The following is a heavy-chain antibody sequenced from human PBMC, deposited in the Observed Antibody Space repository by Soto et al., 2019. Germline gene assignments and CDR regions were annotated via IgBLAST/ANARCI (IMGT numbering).Heavy chain of an antibody. CDR1: GYTCTSYG. CDR2: ISAYNGNT. Sequence: QVQLVQSGAEVKKPGASVKVSCKASGYTCTSYGISWVRQAPGQGLEWMGWISAYNGNTNNAQKLQGRVTMTTATSTSTAYMELRSLRSDDTAVYYCARDCLLLECEHWFYPWGQGTLLTVSS. V-gene: IGHV1-18*01. D-gene: IGHD3-3*01. J-gene: IGHJ5*02. CDR3: ARDCLLLECEHWFYP.